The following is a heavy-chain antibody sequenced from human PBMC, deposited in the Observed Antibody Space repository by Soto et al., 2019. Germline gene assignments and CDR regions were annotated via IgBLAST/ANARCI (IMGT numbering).Heavy chain of an antibody. CDR2: ITDTGGDA. Sequence: GGSLRLSCVASGITFRSRAMSWVRQAPGEWLEWVAVITDTGGDAKYADSVRGRFTISRDNSNNTLYLQMNSLRAEDTAVYYCAKTPGVITVITSFDHWGQGXPVTVSS. CDR1: GITFRSRA. CDR3: AKTPGVITVITSFDH. J-gene: IGHJ4*02. V-gene: IGHV3-23*01. D-gene: IGHD3-16*01.